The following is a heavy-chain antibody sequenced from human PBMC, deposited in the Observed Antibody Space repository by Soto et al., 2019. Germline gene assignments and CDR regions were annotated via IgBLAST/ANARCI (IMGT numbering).Heavy chain of an antibody. CDR2: VIGSVSTT. Sequence: QAQLVQSGAEVEKPGSSVKVSCTASGGIFSRSGTFTSFAISWVRQAPGQGPEWMGGVIGSVSTTKYAQRLKVRVTVAADQHATSAFMEGSTLSSAATAIYSCAVGERTTFNVFVYCGQGTLVTVSS. CDR3: AVGERTTFNVFVY. J-gene: IGHJ4*02. CDR1: GGIFSRSGTFTSFA. D-gene: IGHD1-1*01. V-gene: IGHV1-69*01.